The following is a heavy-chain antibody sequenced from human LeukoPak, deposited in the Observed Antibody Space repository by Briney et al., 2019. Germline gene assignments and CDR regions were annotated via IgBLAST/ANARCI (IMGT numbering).Heavy chain of an antibody. CDR1: GFTFSSYG. D-gene: IGHD3-22*01. J-gene: IGHJ6*03. Sequence: GGSLSLSCAASGFTFSSYGMHWVRQAPGEGLEWVAFIRYDGSNKYYADSVKGRFTISRDNSKNTLYLQMDSLRGEDTAVYYCAKAANYYDSSGYFSEYFYYYYLDVWGKGTTVTVSS. CDR3: AKAANYYDSSGYFSEYFYYYYLDV. CDR2: IRYDGSNK. V-gene: IGHV3-30*02.